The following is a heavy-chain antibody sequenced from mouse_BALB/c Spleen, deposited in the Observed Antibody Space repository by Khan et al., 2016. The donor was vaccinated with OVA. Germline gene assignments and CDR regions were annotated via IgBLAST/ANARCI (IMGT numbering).Heavy chain of an antibody. CDR3: ASHLTGSFAY. CDR1: GFTFSSYS. D-gene: IGHD4-1*01. J-gene: IGHJ3*01. V-gene: IGHV5-6*01. CDR2: ISSDGDYT. Sequence: EVELVASGGDLVKPGGSLKLSCAASGFTFSSYSMSWVRQTPDKRLEWVATISSDGDYTYYPDSVKGRFTISSDNAKNTLYLQMSSLKSEDTAMYYCASHLTGSFAYWGQGTLVTVSA.